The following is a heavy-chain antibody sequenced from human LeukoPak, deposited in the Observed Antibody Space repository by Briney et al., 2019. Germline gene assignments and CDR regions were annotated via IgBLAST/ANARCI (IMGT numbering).Heavy chain of an antibody. CDR1: GFTFSSYW. J-gene: IGHJ3*02. CDR2: IKQDGSEK. V-gene: IGHV3-7*01. CDR3: ATSDFWSGYSHAFDI. D-gene: IGHD3-3*01. Sequence: PGGSLRLSCAASGFTFSSYWMSWVRQAPGKGLEWVANIKQDGSEKYYVDSVKGRFTISRDNAKNSLYLQMNSLRAEDTAVYYCATSDFWSGYSHAFDIWGQGTMVTVSS.